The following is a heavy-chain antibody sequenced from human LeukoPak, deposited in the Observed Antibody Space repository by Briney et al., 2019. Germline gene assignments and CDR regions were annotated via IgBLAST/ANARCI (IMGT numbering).Heavy chain of an antibody. J-gene: IGHJ4*02. Sequence: PSETLSLTCTVSGDSIRSDSYLWGWVRQAPGKGLEWIGSFSYSENTWYNPSLKTRVTISVDTSKNQFSLKMDYVSAADTAVYYCVRIERSGYSYGFLGYWGQGTPVTVSS. CDR2: FSYSENT. CDR1: GDSIRSDSYL. D-gene: IGHD5-18*01. CDR3: VRIERSGYSYGFLGY. V-gene: IGHV4-39*07.